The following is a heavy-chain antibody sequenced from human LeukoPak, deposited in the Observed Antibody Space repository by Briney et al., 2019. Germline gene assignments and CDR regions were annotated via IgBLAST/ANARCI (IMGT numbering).Heavy chain of an antibody. Sequence: GGSLRLSCAASGLTFSRYAMSWVRQAPGKGLEWVSSISSSSSYIYHADSVKGRFTISRDNAKNSLYLQMNSLRAEDTAVYYCARDLRLDYWGQGTLVTVSS. J-gene: IGHJ4*02. CDR1: GLTFSRYA. V-gene: IGHV3-21*01. CDR3: ARDLRLDY. CDR2: ISSSSSYI.